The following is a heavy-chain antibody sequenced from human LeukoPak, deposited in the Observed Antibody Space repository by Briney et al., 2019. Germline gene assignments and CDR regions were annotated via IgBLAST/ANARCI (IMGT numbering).Heavy chain of an antibody. CDR2: IYYSGST. D-gene: IGHD1-26*01. CDR1: GGSISSYY. J-gene: IGHJ3*02. CDR3: ASEGGSYYYDAFDI. V-gene: IGHV4-59*01. Sequence: SETLSLTCTVSGGSISSYYWSWIRQPPGKGLEWIGYIYYSGSTNYNPSLKSRVTISVDTSKNQFSLKLSSVTAADTAVYYCASEGGSYYYDAFDIWGQGTMVTVSS.